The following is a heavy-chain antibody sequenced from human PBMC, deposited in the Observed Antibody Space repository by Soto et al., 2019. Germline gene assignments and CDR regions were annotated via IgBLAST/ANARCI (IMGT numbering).Heavy chain of an antibody. CDR3: ARSTNDYGDRH. V-gene: IGHV1-8*01. D-gene: IGHD4-17*01. J-gene: IGHJ4*02. CDR1: GYTFTSYD. Sequence: QVQLVQSGAEVKKPGASVKVSCKASGYTFTSYDIDRVRQATGQGLEWMGWMYPNSGKTGYAQKFQGRVTMTRNTSISTAYMELSSLRSEDTTVYYSARSTNDYGDRHWGQGTLVTVSS. CDR2: MYPNSGKT.